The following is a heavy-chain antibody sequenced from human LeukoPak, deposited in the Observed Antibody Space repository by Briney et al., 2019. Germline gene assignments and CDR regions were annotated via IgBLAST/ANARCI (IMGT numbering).Heavy chain of an antibody. J-gene: IGHJ4*02. D-gene: IGHD6-13*01. CDR1: GYTFTGYY. CDR3: ARENSGYSRTFDY. V-gene: IGHV1-2*02. Sequence: ASVKVSCKASGYTFTGYYMHWVRQAPGQGLEWMGWINPNSGGTNYAQKFQGRVTMTRDTSISTAYMELSRLRSDDTAVYYCARENSGYSRTFDYWGQGTLVTVSS. CDR2: INPNSGGT.